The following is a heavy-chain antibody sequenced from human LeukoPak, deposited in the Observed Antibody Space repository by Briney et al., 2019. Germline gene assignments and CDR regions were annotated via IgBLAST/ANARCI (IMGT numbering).Heavy chain of an antibody. CDR1: GYRFTTYW. J-gene: IGHJ5*02. V-gene: IGHV5-51*01. CDR3: ARHGGGYCRSTSCYLFDP. Sequence: GESLKISCKVSGYRFTTYWIGWVRQLPGKGLEWMGIIYPGDSDTRYRPSFQGQVTISADKSISTASLQWSSLKASDTAMYYCARHGGGYCRSTSCYLFDPWGQGTLVTVSS. CDR2: IYPGDSDT. D-gene: IGHD2-2*01.